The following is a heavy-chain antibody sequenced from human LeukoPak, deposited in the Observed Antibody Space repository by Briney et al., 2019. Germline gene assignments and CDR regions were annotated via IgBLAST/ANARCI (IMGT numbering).Heavy chain of an antibody. D-gene: IGHD3-10*01. CDR1: GGSISSGSYY. CDR3: ARAYYGSGSYYKRERTNWFDP. Sequence: PSETLSLTCTVSGGSISSGSYYWSWIRQPAGKGLEWIGRIYTSGSTNYNPSLKSRVTISVDTSKNQFSLKLSSVTAAHTAVYYCARAYYGSGSYYKRERTNWFDPWGQGTLVTVSS. V-gene: IGHV4-61*02. CDR2: IYTSGST. J-gene: IGHJ5*02.